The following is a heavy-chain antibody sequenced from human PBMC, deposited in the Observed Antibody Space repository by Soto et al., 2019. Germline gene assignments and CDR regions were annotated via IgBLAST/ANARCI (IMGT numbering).Heavy chain of an antibody. J-gene: IGHJ4*02. D-gene: IGHD1-26*01. Sequence: ASVKVSCKASGGTFSSYAISWVRQAPGQGLEWMGGIIPIFGTASYAQKFQGRVTITADESTSTAYMELSSLRSEDTAVYYCARAGGSTGDFDYWGQGTLVTVSS. V-gene: IGHV1-69*13. CDR2: IIPIFGTA. CDR1: GGTFSSYA. CDR3: ARAGGSTGDFDY.